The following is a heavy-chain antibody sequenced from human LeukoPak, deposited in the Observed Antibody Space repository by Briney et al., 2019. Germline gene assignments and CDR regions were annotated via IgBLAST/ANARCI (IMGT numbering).Heavy chain of an antibody. D-gene: IGHD3-22*01. V-gene: IGHV1-8*01. CDR3: ARVGDSSGSYYMDV. Sequence: GASVKVSCKASGYTFTSYDINWVRQATGQGLEWMGWMNPNSGNTGYAQKFQGRVTMTRNTSISTAYMELSSLRSEDTAVYYCARVGDSSGSYYMDVWGKGTTVTISS. CDR2: MNPNSGNT. J-gene: IGHJ6*03. CDR1: GYTFTSYD.